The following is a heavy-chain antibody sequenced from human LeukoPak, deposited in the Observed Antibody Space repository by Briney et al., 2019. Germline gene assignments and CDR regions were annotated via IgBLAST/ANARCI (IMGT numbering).Heavy chain of an antibody. V-gene: IGHV4-59*12. CDR1: GGSISSYY. CDR2: IYYSGST. J-gene: IGHJ4*02. Sequence: SETLSLTCTVSGGSISSYYWSWIRQPPGKGLEWIGYIYYSGSTNYNPSLKSRVTISVDTSKNQFSLKLSSVTAADTAVYYCARGSPFVLRYFDWLLYRVGSFDYWGQGTLVTVSS. D-gene: IGHD3-9*01. CDR3: ARGSPFVLRYFDWLLYRVGSFDY.